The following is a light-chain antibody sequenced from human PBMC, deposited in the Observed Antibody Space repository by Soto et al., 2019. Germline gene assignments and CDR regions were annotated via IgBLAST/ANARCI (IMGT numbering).Light chain of an antibody. CDR3: SSYTNGSYV. Sequence: QSALTQPASVSGSPGQSITISCTGTSSDVGGYNYVSWYQQHPGKAPKLMIYAVNNRPSGVSDRFSGSKSGNTASLTISGLQAEDEADYYCSSYTNGSYVFGTGTKVTVL. CDR1: SSDVGGYNY. CDR2: AVN. V-gene: IGLV2-14*01. J-gene: IGLJ1*01.